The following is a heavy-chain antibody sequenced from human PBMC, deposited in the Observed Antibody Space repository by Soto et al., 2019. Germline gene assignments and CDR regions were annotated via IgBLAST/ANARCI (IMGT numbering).Heavy chain of an antibody. CDR2: IWYDGSNK. CDR3: ARDRRSDRGNWFGP. CDR1: GFKFNIYG. D-gene: IGHD2-15*01. V-gene: IGHV3-33*01. J-gene: IGHJ5*02. Sequence: GGSLRLSCAASGFKFNIYGMHWVRQAPGGGLEWLAEIWYDGSNKYHADSVKGRFTISRDNSKDILYLQMSSLRAEDTALYYCARDRRSDRGNWFGPWGQGIPVTVS.